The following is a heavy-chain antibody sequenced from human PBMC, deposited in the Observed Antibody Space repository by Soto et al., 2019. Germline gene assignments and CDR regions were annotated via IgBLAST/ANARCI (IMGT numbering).Heavy chain of an antibody. V-gene: IGHV4-30-4*01. CDR1: GGSISSGDYY. D-gene: IGHD4-17*01. Sequence: SETLSLTCTVSGGSISSGDYYWSWIRQPPGKGLEWIGYIYYSGSTYYNPSLKSRVTISVDTSKNQFSLKLSSVTAADTAVYYCARVSDSYGDYERIYNWFDPWGQGTLVTVSS. J-gene: IGHJ5*02. CDR3: ARVSDSYGDYERIYNWFDP. CDR2: IYYSGST.